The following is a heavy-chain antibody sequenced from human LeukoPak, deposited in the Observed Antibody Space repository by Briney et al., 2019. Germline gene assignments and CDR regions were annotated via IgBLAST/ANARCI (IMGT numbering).Heavy chain of an antibody. CDR1: GYTFTSYG. J-gene: IGHJ4*02. CDR3: ARDRGYSSGWYPPFFDY. Sequence: ASVKVSCKASGYTFTSYGISWVRQAPGQGLEWMGWISAYNGNTNYAQKLQGRVAMTTDTSTSTAYMELRSLRSDDTAVYYCARDRGYSSGWYPPFFDYWGQGTLVTVSS. CDR2: ISAYNGNT. D-gene: IGHD6-19*01. V-gene: IGHV1-18*01.